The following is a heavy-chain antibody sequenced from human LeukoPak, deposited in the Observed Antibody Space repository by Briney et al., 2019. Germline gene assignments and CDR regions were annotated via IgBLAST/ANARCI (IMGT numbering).Heavy chain of an antibody. J-gene: IGHJ3*02. V-gene: IGHV3-21*01. D-gene: IGHD1-1*01. CDR3: ARDMLEPFPHAFDI. CDR2: ISSSSSYI. Sequence: PGGSLRLSCAASGFTFSSYSMNWVRQAPGKGLEWVSSISSSSSYIYYADSVKGRFTISRDNAKNSLYLQMNSLRAEDTAVYYCARDMLEPFPHAFDIWGQGTMVTVSS. CDR1: GFTFSSYS.